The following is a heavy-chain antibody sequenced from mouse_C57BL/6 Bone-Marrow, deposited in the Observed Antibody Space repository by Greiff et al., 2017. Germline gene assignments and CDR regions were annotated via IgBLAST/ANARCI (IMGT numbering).Heavy chain of an antibody. V-gene: IGHV1-82*01. D-gene: IGHD3-1*01. J-gene: IGHJ1*03. CDR3: ARKSRGLGDWYFDV. CDR1: GYAFSSSW. CDR2: IYPGDGDT. Sequence: QVQLKESGPELVKPGASVKISCKASGYAFSSSWMNWVKQRPGKGLEWIGRIYPGDGDTNYNGKFKGKATLTADKSSSTAYMQLSSLTSEDSAVYFCARKSRGLGDWYFDVWGTGTTVTVSS.